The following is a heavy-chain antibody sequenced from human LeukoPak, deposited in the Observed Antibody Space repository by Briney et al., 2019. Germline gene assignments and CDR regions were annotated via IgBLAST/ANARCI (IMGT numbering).Heavy chain of an antibody. CDR3: ARLYCSSTSCHYFDY. CDR2: IYSGGST. D-gene: IGHD2-2*01. V-gene: IGHV3-66*01. CDR1: GFTVSSNY. J-gene: IGHJ4*02. Sequence: GGSLRLSCAASGFTVSSNYMSWVREAPGKGLERVSVIYSGGSTYYADSVKGRFTISRDNSKNTLYLQMNSLRAEDTAVYYCARLYCSSTSCHYFDYWGQGTLVTVSS.